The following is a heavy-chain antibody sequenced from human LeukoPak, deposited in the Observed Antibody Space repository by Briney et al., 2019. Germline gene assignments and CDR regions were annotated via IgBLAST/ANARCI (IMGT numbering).Heavy chain of an antibody. CDR1: GGSFSGYY. CDR3: ARLDGSGSYYYYGMDV. J-gene: IGHJ6*04. Sequence: SETLSLTCAVYGGSFSGYYWSWIRQPPGKGLEWIGEINHSGSTNYNPSHKSRVTISVDTSKNQFSLKLSSVTAADTAVYYCARLDGSGSYYYYGMDVWGKGTTVTVSS. V-gene: IGHV4-34*01. CDR2: INHSGST. D-gene: IGHD3-10*01.